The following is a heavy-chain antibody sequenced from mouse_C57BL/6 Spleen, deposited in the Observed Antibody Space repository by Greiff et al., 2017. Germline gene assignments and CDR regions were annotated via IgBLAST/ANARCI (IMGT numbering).Heavy chain of an antibody. CDR1: GYTFTSYG. Sequence: QVQLQQSGAELARPGASVKLSCKASGYTFTSYGISWVKQRTGQGLEWIGEIYPRSGNTYYNEKLKGKATLTADKSSITAYMELRSLTSEDSAVYFCARETGTFYAMDYWGQGTSVTVSS. CDR3: ARETGTFYAMDY. V-gene: IGHV1-81*01. CDR2: IYPRSGNT. J-gene: IGHJ4*01. D-gene: IGHD4-1*01.